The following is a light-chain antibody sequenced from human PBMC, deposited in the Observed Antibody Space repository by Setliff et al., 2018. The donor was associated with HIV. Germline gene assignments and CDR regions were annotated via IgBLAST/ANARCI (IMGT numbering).Light chain of an antibody. Sequence: QSVLTQPASVSGSPGQSITISCTGTSSDVGGYNYVSWYQQNPGKAPKVMIYDVSKRSSGVSNRFSGSKSGDTASLTISGLQAEDEADYFCSSYTSYNSFLIFGGGTK. V-gene: IGLV2-14*03. J-gene: IGLJ2*01. CDR2: DVS. CDR3: SSYTSYNSFLI. CDR1: SSDVGGYNY.